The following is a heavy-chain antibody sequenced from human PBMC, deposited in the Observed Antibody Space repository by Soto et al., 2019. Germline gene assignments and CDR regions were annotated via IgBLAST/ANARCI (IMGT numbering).Heavy chain of an antibody. CDR1: RFTFSSYV. D-gene: IGHD3-16*01. CDR2: ISGSGGDT. Sequence: VGSLRLSCAASRFTFSSYVMSWVRQAPGKGLEWVSAISGSGGDTYYADSVKGRFTISRDNSKNTLFLQMNSLRAEDTAVYYCAKRRGEGYFDYWGQGTLVTVSS. CDR3: AKRRGEGYFDY. J-gene: IGHJ4*02. V-gene: IGHV3-23*01.